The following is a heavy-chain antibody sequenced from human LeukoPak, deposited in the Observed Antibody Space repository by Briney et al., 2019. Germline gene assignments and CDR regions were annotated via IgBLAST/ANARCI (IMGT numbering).Heavy chain of an antibody. D-gene: IGHD3-9*01. CDR3: ARDHGILTPLGTFDI. CDR1: GGTFSSYA. CDR2: IIPIFGTA. Sequence: EASVKVSCKASGGTFSSYAISWVRQAPGQGLEWMGGIIPIFGTANYAQKFQGRVTITADESTSTAYMELSSLRSEDTAVYYCARDHGILTPLGTFDIWAKGQWSPSLQ. V-gene: IGHV1-69*13. J-gene: IGHJ3*02.